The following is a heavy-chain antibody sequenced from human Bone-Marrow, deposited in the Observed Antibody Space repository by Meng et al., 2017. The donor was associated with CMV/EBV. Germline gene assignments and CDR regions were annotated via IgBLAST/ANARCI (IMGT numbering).Heavy chain of an antibody. D-gene: IGHD1-14*01. CDR3: AKFGTASEHY. J-gene: IGHJ4*02. V-gene: IGHV3-23*03. CDR2: IYSGGSST. Sequence: GGSLRLSCAASGFTFTTYAMSWVRQAPGKGLEWVSVIYSGGSSTYYADSVKGRFTISRDNSKNTLYLQMNSLRAEDTAVYYCAKFGTASEHYWGQGTLVTVS. CDR1: GFTFTTYA.